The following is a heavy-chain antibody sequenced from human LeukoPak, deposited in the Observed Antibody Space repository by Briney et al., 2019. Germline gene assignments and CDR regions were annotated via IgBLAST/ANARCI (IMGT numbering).Heavy chain of an antibody. V-gene: IGHV1-2*02. CDR2: INPNSGGT. J-gene: IGHJ4*02. CDR1: GYTFTGYY. D-gene: IGHD2-15*01. Sequence: GASVKVSCKASGYTFTGYYMHWVRQAPGQGLEWKGWINPNSGGTNYAQKFQGRVTMTRDTSISTAYMELSRLRSDDTAVYYCARAWDCSGGSCYEVFDYWGQGTLVTVSS. CDR3: ARAWDCSGGSCYEVFDY.